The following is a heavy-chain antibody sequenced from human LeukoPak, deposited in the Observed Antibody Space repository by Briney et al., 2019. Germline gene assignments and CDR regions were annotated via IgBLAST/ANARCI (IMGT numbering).Heavy chain of an antibody. D-gene: IGHD6-13*01. V-gene: IGHV4-59*08. Sequence: SETLSLTCTVSGGSISSYYWSWIRQPPGKGLEWIGYIYYSGGTNYSPSLKSRVTILLDTSKNQFSLKLGSVTAADTAVYYCARSYTSRFFDSWGQGTLVTVSS. CDR2: IYYSGGT. CDR1: GGSISSYY. CDR3: ARSYTSRFFDS. J-gene: IGHJ4*02.